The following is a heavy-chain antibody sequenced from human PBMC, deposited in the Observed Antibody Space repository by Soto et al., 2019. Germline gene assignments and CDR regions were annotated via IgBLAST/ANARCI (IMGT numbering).Heavy chain of an antibody. CDR2: INPKSGGT. Sequence: QVQLVQSGAEVRKPGASVKVSCNVTGYTFSGHYLHWVRQAPGQGLEWMGWINPKSGGTNYAQTFQDRVTMTADTSVSAASMELTSLRYDDTAFFYCARGLYSSTAYFFDSWGQGTLVTVSS. J-gene: IGHJ4*02. CDR1: GYTFSGHY. CDR3: ARGLYSSTAYFFDS. D-gene: IGHD6-13*01. V-gene: IGHV1-2*02.